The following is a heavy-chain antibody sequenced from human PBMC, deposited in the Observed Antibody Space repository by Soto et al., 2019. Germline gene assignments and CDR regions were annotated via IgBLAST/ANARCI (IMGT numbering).Heavy chain of an antibody. J-gene: IGHJ3*01. CDR3: AKGFIVVVTAIRPDDNFDV. CDR2: ISGGGGST. V-gene: IGHV3-23*01. CDR1: GFTFNTYA. D-gene: IGHD2-21*02. Sequence: GSLRLSCAASGFTFNTYAMNWVRQVPGKGLEWVASISGGGGSTYYADSVKGRFTISRDTSKNTLYLQMNSLSAEDTAVYYCAKGFIVVVTAIRPDDNFDVWGQGTMVTVSS.